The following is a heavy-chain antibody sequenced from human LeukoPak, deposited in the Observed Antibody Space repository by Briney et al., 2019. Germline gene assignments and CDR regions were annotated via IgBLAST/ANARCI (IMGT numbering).Heavy chain of an antibody. CDR2: IYYSGST. D-gene: IGHD1-26*01. CDR3: ARVAIMGATSPDY. J-gene: IGHJ4*02. V-gene: IGHV4-30-4*08. CDR1: GGSISSGDYY. Sequence: SETLSLTCTVSGGSISSGDYYWSWIRQPPGKGLEWIGYIYYSGSTYYNPSLKSRVTISVDTSKNQFSLKLSSVTAADTAVYYCARVAIMGATSPDYWGQGTLVTVSS.